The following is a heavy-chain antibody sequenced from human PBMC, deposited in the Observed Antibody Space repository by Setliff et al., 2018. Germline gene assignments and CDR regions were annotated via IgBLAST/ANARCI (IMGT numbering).Heavy chain of an antibody. J-gene: IGHJ4*02. Sequence: ASVKVSCKASGYTLTNYYMHWVRQAPGQGLEWMGWINTNTGNPTYAQDFTGRFVFSLDTSVSTAYLQMNSLRAEDTAVYYCARAPFSSGWYGGWEYYFDYWGQGTQVTVSS. CDR1: GYTLTNYY. D-gene: IGHD6-19*01. CDR2: INTNTGNP. V-gene: IGHV7-4-1*02. CDR3: ARAPFSSGWYGGWEYYFDY.